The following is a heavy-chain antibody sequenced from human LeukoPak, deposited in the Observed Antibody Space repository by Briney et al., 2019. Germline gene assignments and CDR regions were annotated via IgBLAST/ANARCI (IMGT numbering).Heavy chain of an antibody. CDR1: GYTFTSYG. Sequence: GASVKVSCKASGYTFTSYGISWVRQAPGQGLEWMGWISAYNGNTNYAQKLQGRVTITRNTSISTAYMELSSLRSEDTAVYYCARIYSHHDAFDIWGQGTMVTVSS. J-gene: IGHJ3*02. V-gene: IGHV1-18*01. CDR2: ISAYNGNT. D-gene: IGHD2-21*01. CDR3: ARIYSHHDAFDI.